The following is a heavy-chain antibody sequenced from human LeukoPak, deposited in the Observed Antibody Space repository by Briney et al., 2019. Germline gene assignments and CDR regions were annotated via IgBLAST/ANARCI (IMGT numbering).Heavy chain of an antibody. CDR2: INHSGST. Sequence: SETLSLTCAVYGGSFSGYYWSWIRQPPGKGLEWVGEINHSGSTNYNPSFKSRVTISVDTSKNQFSLKLSSVTAADTAVYYCARLRGRRYYYDSSGYRTTYFDYRGQGTLVTVSS. V-gene: IGHV4-34*01. J-gene: IGHJ4*02. CDR3: ARLRGRRYYYDSSGYRTTYFDY. CDR1: GGSFSGYY. D-gene: IGHD3-22*01.